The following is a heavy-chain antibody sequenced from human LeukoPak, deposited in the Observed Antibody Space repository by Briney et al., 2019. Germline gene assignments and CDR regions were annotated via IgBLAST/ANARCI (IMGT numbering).Heavy chain of an antibody. J-gene: IGHJ4*02. D-gene: IGHD6-13*01. CDR2: IIPILGIA. Sequence: SVKVSCKASGGTFSSYAISWVRQAPGQGLEWMGWIIPILGIANYAQKFQGRVTITADKSTSTAYMELSSLRSEDTAVYYCAIQRTGIAAAGTSFSDYWGQGTLVTVSS. CDR1: GGTFSSYA. V-gene: IGHV1-69*04. CDR3: AIQRTGIAAAGTSFSDY.